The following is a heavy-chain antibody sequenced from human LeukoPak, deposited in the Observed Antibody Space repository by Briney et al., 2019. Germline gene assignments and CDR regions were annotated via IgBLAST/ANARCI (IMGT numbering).Heavy chain of an antibody. J-gene: IGHJ3*02. CDR1: GFTFRSYW. Sequence: GGSLRFSCAASGFTFRSYWMSWVRQAPGKGLEWVANIKEAGDEKYYVDPVKGRFTISRDNGKESLYLQMNSLRAEDTAVYYCARVRDDSTGYYGVPAAFDIWGQGTMVTVSS. V-gene: IGHV3-7*01. CDR3: ARVRDDSTGYYGVPAAFDI. CDR2: IKEAGDEK. D-gene: IGHD3-22*01.